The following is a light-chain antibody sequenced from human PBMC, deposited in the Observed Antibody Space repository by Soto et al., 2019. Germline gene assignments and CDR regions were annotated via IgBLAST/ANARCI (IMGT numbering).Light chain of an antibody. CDR1: QGISNN. CDR3: QQPNNYPRALT. J-gene: IGKJ4*01. V-gene: IGKV1-9*01. CDR2: AAS. Sequence: DIQLTQSPSFLSASVGDRVTMTCRASQGISNNLAWYQHNPGKPPKLLIYAASTLQSGVPSRFSGSGSGTEFTLTISSLQPEDFATYYCQQPNNYPRALTFGGGTKVEIK.